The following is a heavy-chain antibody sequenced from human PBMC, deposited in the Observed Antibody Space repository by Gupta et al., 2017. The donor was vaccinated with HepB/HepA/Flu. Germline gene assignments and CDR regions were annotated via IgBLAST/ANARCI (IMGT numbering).Heavy chain of an antibody. CDR2: IDSKTDGGTT. J-gene: IGHJ4*02. D-gene: IGHD2/OR15-2a*01. V-gene: IGHV3-15*04. CDR1: GFTFSNVW. Sequence: EVQLVESGGGLVKPGGSLRLSCAASGFTFSNVWMCLGRQAPGKGLEWVGRIDSKTDGGTTDYAAPVKGRFTISRDDSRNTLSLQMNSLKTEDTAVYFCTTAPFGSTLTEYWGQGTLVTVSS. CDR3: TTAPFGSTLTEY.